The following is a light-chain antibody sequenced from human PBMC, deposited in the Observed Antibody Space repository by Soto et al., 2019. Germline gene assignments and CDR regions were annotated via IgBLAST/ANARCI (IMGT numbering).Light chain of an antibody. CDR3: QQYENVPT. J-gene: IGKJ2*01. V-gene: IGKV1-33*01. CDR2: DAS. Sequence: DIQLTQSPSSLSASIGDSVTITCQASQDISTSLNWYHRRPGKAPKLLIPDASTLPTGVPPRFRGSGAGTDFSFAIIRLQPEDFGEYYCQQYENVPTFGQGTKVKIK. CDR1: QDISTS.